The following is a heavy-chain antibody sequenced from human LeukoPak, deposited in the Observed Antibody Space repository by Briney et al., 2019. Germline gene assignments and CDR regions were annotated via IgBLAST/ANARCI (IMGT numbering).Heavy chain of an antibody. V-gene: IGHV3-48*03. CDR1: GFTFSTYE. J-gene: IGHJ4*02. CDR2: IGSSGSTI. D-gene: IGHD6-19*01. CDR3: AKALSRSRSIAVAGYACGFDY. Sequence: PGGSLRLSCEASGFTFSTYEMNWVRQTPGKGLEWVSCIGSSGSTIYYADSVKGRFTISRDNSKNTLYLQMDSLRAEDTAVYYCAKALSRSRSIAVAGYACGFDYWGQGTLVTVSS.